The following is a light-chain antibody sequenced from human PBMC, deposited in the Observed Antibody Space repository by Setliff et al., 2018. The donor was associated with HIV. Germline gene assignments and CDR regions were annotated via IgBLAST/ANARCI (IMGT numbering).Light chain of an antibody. CDR2: DVS. CDR3: NSYTTRSPLGV. Sequence: QSALTQPASVSGSPGQSITISCTGTSSDVGGYNYVAWYQQHPGKAPKLIMFDVSNRPSGVSNRFSGSKSGNTASLTISGLQAEDEADYYCNSYTTRSPLGVFGRGTKVT. V-gene: IGLV2-14*03. CDR1: SSDVGGYNY. J-gene: IGLJ3*02.